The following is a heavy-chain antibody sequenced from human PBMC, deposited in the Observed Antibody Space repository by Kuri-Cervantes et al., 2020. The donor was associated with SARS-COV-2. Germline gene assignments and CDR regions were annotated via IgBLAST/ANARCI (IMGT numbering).Heavy chain of an antibody. V-gene: IGHV3-9*01. D-gene: IGHD6-13*01. J-gene: IGHJ5*02. CDR1: GFTFDDYA. Sequence: SLKISCAASGFTFDDYAMHWVRQAPGKGLEWVSGISWNSGSIGYADSVKGRFTISRDNAKNSLYLQMNSLRAEDTAVYYCASGGIAAAGTGWFDPWGQGTLVTVSS. CDR2: ISWNSGSI. CDR3: ASGGIAAAGTGWFDP.